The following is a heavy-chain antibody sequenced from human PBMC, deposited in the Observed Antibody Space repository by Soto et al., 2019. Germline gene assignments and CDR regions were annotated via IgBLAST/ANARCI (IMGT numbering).Heavy chain of an antibody. CDR3: AGDGGSSSVDY. Sequence: EVQLVESGGGLIQPGGSLRLSCAASGFTVSNNYMSWVRQAPGKGLEWVSVIYSGGTTYYSDSVKGRFTISRDNSKYTLYVQMNSLRAEDTAVYYCAGDGGSSSVDYGGQGTLVTVSS. D-gene: IGHD6-13*01. V-gene: IGHV3-53*01. CDR2: IYSGGTT. CDR1: GFTVSNNY. J-gene: IGHJ4*02.